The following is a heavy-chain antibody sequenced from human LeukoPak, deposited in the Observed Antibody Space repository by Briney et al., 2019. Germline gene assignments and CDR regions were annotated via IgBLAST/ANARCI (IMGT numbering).Heavy chain of an antibody. CDR3: ARVEEMATMG. J-gene: IGHJ4*02. D-gene: IGHD5-24*01. CDR2: IYTSGST. Sequence: TSETLSLTCTVSGGSISSGSYYWSWIRQPAGKGLEWIGRIYTSGSTNYNPSLKSRVTISVDTSKNQFSLKLSSVTAADTAVYYCARVEEMATMGWGQGTLVTVSS. V-gene: IGHV4-61*02. CDR1: GGSISSGSYY.